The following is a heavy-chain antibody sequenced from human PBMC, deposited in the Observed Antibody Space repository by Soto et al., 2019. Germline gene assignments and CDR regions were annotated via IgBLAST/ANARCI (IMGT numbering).Heavy chain of an antibody. V-gene: IGHV3-7*01. CDR1: GFTFSSYW. CDR2: IKQDGSEK. CDR3: ARAMFRLWFGETNGDYFDY. D-gene: IGHD3-10*01. J-gene: IGHJ4*02. Sequence: QSGGSLRLSCAASGFTFSSYWMSWVRQAPGKGLEWVANIKQDGSEKYYVDSVKGRFTISRDNAKNSLYLQMNSLRAEDTAVYYCARAMFRLWFGETNGDYFDYWGQGTLVTVSS.